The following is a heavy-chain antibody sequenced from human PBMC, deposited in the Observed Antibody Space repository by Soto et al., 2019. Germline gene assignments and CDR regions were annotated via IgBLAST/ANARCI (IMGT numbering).Heavy chain of an antibody. CDR3: AKSGQPPYYYYGMDV. D-gene: IGHD1-26*01. V-gene: IGHV1-18*01. CDR1: GYTFSRYG. CDR2: ISGYNGDT. Sequence: GQLVQSGPEAKKPGASVKVSCKASGYTFSRYGISWVRQPPGQGLEWMGWISGYNGDTKYAQKVQGRVTMTIDTSTYTAYMELRSLTSDDTAIYYCAKSGQPPYYYYGMDVWGQGTTVTVSS. J-gene: IGHJ6*02.